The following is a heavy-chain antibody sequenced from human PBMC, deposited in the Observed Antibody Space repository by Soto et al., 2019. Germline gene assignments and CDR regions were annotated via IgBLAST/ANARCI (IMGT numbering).Heavy chain of an antibody. CDR1: GYTFTSYG. Sequence: QVQLVQSGAEVKKPGASVKVSCKASGYTFTSYGISWVRQAPGQGLEWMGWINPYNGNTKYAQKLQGRVTMTTDTPTSTGYMEPRSLRSDDTAVLYLARDAAVGLFDYWGQGTLVTVSS. CDR2: INPYNGNT. J-gene: IGHJ4*02. V-gene: IGHV1-18*01. CDR3: ARDAAVGLFDY. D-gene: IGHD1-26*01.